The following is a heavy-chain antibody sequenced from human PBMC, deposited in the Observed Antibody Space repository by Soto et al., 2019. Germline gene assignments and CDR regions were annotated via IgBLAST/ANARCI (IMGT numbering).Heavy chain of an antibody. CDR1: GYAFTTYG. CDR2: ISADNGNT. J-gene: IGHJ4*02. CDR3: ARGRYGDY. Sequence: QVHLVQSGAEVKKPGASVKVSCQGSGYAFTTYGITWVRQAPGQGLEWMGWISADNGNTNYAQKLQGRVTVTRDTSTGTAYMELRSLRYDDTAVYYCARGRYGDYWGQGALVTVSS. V-gene: IGHV1-18*01. D-gene: IGHD1-1*01.